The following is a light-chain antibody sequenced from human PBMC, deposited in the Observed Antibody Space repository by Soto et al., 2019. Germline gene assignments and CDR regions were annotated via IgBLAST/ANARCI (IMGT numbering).Light chain of an antibody. CDR3: QQYGSSPLT. CDR1: QSVSSSY. V-gene: IGKV3-20*01. J-gene: IGKJ4*01. Sequence: EIVLTHSPGTLSLYPWEIATLSCRASQSVSSSYLAWYQQIPGQAPRLLIYGASSRATGIPDRFSGSGSGTDFTLTISRLEPEDFAVYYCQQYGSSPLTLGGGTKVDIK. CDR2: GAS.